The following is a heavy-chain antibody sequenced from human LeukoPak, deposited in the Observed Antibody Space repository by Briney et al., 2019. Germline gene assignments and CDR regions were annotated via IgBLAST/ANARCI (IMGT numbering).Heavy chain of an antibody. CDR1: GFIFSHYA. Sequence: GGSLRLSCATSGFIFSHYAVNWVREAPGTGLEWVSIISGSGDTTYYADSVKGRFIISRDNSKNTLYLQMNSLRAEDTAIYYCTKDQLNRFCSAGSCSVTHDYWGQGTLVTVSS. CDR3: TKDQLNRFCSAGSCSVTHDY. D-gene: IGHD2-15*01. J-gene: IGHJ4*02. V-gene: IGHV3-23*01. CDR2: ISGSGDTT.